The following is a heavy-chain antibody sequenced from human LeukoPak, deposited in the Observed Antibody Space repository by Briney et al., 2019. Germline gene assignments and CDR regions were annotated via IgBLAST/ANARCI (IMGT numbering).Heavy chain of an antibody. V-gene: IGHV1-18*01. D-gene: IGHD5-12*01. CDR1: GYTFTSYG. CDR3: ARSAPSGYTPRPNDY. J-gene: IGHJ4*02. CDR2: ISAYNGNT. Sequence: GASVKVSCKASGYTFTSYGISWVRQAPGQGLEWMGWISAYNGNTNYAQKLQGRVTMTTDTSTSTAYMELRSLRSDDTAVYYCARSAPSGYTPRPNDYWGQGTLVTVSS.